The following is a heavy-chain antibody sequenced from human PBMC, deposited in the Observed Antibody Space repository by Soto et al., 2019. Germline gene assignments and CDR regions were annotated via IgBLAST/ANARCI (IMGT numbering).Heavy chain of an antibody. CDR1: GGTFSSYA. CDR3: ASAVTQDPYYYYYGMDV. D-gene: IGHD4-4*01. J-gene: IGHJ6*02. V-gene: IGHV1-69*05. CDR2: IIPIFGST. Sequence: SVKVSCKAAGGTFSSYAISWVRQAPRQGLEWMGGIIPIFGSTSYAQKFQGRVTMTRDTSTSTVYMELSSLRSEDTAVYYCASAVTQDPYYYYYGMDVWGQGTTVTVSS.